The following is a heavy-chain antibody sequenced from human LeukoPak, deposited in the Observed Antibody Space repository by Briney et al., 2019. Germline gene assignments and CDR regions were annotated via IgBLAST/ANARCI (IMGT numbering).Heavy chain of an antibody. V-gene: IGHV3-74*01. J-gene: IGHJ4*02. CDR3: ARARPGYFDY. CDR2: INNDGSGT. CDR1: GFTFSEYW. D-gene: IGHD1-14*01. Sequence: GGSLRLSCAASGFTFSEYWMHWVRQAPGKGLVWVSHINNDGSGTTYADSVRGRFTISRDNAKNTLYLQMSSLRAVDTAVYYCARARPGYFDYWGQGSLVTVSS.